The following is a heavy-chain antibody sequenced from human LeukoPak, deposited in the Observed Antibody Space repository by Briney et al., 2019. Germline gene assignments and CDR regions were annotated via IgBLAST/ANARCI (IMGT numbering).Heavy chain of an antibody. CDR2: IYYSGST. D-gene: IGHD3-22*01. V-gene: IGHV4-30-4*08. J-gene: IGHJ4*02. CDR1: GGSISSGDYY. CDR3: ARVDITMIVGY. Sequence: SETLSLTCTVSGGSISSGDYYWSWIRQPPGKGLEWIGYIYYSGSTYYNPSLKSRVTISVDTSKNQFSLKLSSVTAADTAVYYCARVDITMIVGYWGQGTLVTVSS.